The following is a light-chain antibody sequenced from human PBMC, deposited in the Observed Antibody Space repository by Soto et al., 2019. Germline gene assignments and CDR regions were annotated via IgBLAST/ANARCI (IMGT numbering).Light chain of an antibody. CDR3: SSYRSSSTLSV. CDR1: SSDVGDYNY. Sequence: QSALTQPASVSGSPGQSITISCTGTSSDVGDYNYVSWYQQHPGKAPKLIIYDVTNRPSGVSNRFSGSKSGNTASLTISGLQAEDEADYYCSSYRSSSTLSVFGTGTKLTVL. CDR2: DVT. V-gene: IGLV2-14*01. J-gene: IGLJ1*01.